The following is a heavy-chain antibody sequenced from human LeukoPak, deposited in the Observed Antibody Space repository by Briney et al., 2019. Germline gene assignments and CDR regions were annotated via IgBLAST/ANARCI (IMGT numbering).Heavy chain of an antibody. D-gene: IGHD3-16*01. CDR2: IRYDGSNK. Sequence: PGGSLRLSCAASGFTFSSYGMHWVRQAPGKGLEWVAFIRYDGSNKYYAVSVKGRFTISRDNSKNTLYLQMNSLRAEDTAVYYCASWGTAYPFDYWGQGTLVTVSS. J-gene: IGHJ4*02. CDR1: GFTFSSYG. V-gene: IGHV3-30*02. CDR3: ASWGTAYPFDY.